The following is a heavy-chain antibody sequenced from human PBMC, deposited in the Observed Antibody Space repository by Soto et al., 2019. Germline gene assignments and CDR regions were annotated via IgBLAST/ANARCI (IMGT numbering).Heavy chain of an antibody. CDR1: GFPFSKVW. CDR2: IKTTTEGATT. D-gene: IGHD3-10*02. J-gene: IGHJ5*02. Sequence: GGSLRLSCATSGFPFSKVWMNWVRQAPGKGLEWVGHIKTTTEGATTDFAAPVKGRFSISRDDSKNTLYLQMSSVTAEDTAVYYCTTNVYFDPWGQGTLVTVSS. V-gene: IGHV3-15*07. CDR3: TTNVYFDP.